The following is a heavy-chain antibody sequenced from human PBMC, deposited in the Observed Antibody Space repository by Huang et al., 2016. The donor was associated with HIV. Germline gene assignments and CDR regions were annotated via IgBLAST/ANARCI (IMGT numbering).Heavy chain of an antibody. J-gene: IGHJ4*02. Sequence: EVQLVESGGGLVQPGGSLRLSCAASRFTFCSYSMNWVRQAPGKGLEWVSYSSMNSRTIYYADSVKGRFTISRDNAKNSLYLQMNSLRDEDTAVYYCARVLPGIAAAGFWGQGTLVTVSS. V-gene: IGHV3-48*02. CDR3: ARVLPGIAAAGF. CDR1: RFTFCSYS. CDR2: SSMNSRTI. D-gene: IGHD6-13*01.